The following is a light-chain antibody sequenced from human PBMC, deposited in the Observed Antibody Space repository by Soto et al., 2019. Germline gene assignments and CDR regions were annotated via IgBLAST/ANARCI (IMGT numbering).Light chain of an antibody. V-gene: IGKV3D-15*01. CDR2: VAS. CDR3: QKYNVWPLT. Sequence: ERVMTQSPAPLSVSPGERATLSVRASQSFSSNLAWSQQKPGQTPKILIYVASTRATGLPPRFSGSGSGPECTLILSSLQFEEFAVYYRQKYNVWPLTFGGGNKVEFK. CDR1: QSFSSN. J-gene: IGKJ4*02.